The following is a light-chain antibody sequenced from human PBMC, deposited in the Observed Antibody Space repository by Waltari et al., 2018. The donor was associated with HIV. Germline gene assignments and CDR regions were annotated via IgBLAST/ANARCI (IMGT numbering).Light chain of an antibody. CDR1: KLGDRY. V-gene: IGLV3-1*01. CDR3: QAWDSSTAEV. Sequence: SYELTQSPSVSVSPGQTARITCSGDKLGDRYTAWYQQRPGQSPVLVIYQDSKRPSGIPERFSGSNSRNTATLTITETQALDEADYYCQAWDSSTAEVFGGGTKLTVL. CDR2: QDS. J-gene: IGLJ2*01.